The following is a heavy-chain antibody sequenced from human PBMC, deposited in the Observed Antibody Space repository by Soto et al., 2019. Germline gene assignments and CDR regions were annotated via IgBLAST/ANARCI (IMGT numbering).Heavy chain of an antibody. CDR2: ISAYDGNT. CDR1: GYTFTSYG. CDR3: AREIDYGDSFDP. V-gene: IGHV1-18*04. J-gene: IGHJ5*02. Sequence: ASVKVSCKASGYTFTSYGISWVRQAPGQGLEWMGWISAYDGNTNYAQKLQGRVTMTTDTSTSTAYMELRSLRSDDTAVYYCAREIDYGDSFDPWGQGTLVTVSS. D-gene: IGHD4-17*01.